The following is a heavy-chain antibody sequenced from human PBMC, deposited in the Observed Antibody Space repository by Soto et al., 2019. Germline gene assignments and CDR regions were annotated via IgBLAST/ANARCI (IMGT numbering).Heavy chain of an antibody. D-gene: IGHD5-18*01. CDR1: GFTVSSNY. J-gene: IGHJ6*02. CDR2: IYSGGST. CDR3: ATDSHHTAMVMSV. Sequence: AGGSLRLSCAASGFTVSSNYMSWVRQAPGKGLEWVSVIYSGGSTYYADSVKGRFTISRDNSKNTLYLQMNSLRAEDTAVYYCATDSHHTAMVMSVWGQGTTVTVSS. V-gene: IGHV3-53*01.